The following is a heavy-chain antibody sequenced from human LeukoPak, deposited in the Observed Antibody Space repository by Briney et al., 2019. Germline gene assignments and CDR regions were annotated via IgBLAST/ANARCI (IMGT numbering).Heavy chain of an antibody. CDR1: GYSFSSGYY. D-gene: IGHD6-19*01. CDR2: SYHSGST. V-gene: IGHV4-38-2*01. J-gene: IGHJ4*02. CDR3: AIGPGYGSGWYLY. Sequence: AETLSLTCAVSGYSFSSGYYWCWIRQPPGKGLEWIGSSYHSGSTYYNPSLKSRVTISVDTSKNQFSLKLSSVTAADTAVYHCAIGPGYGSGWYLYWGQGTLVTVSS.